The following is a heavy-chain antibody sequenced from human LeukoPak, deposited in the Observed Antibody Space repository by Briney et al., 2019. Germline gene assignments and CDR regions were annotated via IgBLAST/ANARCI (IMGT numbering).Heavy chain of an antibody. V-gene: IGHV3-23*01. CDR1: GFTFSSYA. CDR2: ISGSGGST. Sequence: AGGSLRLSCAASGFTFSSYAMSWVRQAPGKGLEWVSAISGSGGSTYYADSVKGRFTISRDNSKNTLYLQMNSLRAEDTAVYYCARDPPSYSGSHSGEHNWGQGTLVTVSS. J-gene: IGHJ4*02. CDR3: ARDPPSYSGSHSGEHN. D-gene: IGHD1-26*01.